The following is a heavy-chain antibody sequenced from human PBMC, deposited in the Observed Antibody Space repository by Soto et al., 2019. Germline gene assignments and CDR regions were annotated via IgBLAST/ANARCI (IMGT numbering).Heavy chain of an antibody. V-gene: IGHV3-21*01. Sequence: GGSLRLSCAASGFTFSSYSMNWVRQAPGKGLEWVSSISSSSSYIYYADSVKSRFTISRDNAKNSLYLQMNSLRAEDTAVYYCARDHSSSGIDYWGQGTLVTVSS. CDR3: ARDHSSSGIDY. CDR2: ISSSSSYI. CDR1: GFTFSSYS. J-gene: IGHJ4*02. D-gene: IGHD6-13*01.